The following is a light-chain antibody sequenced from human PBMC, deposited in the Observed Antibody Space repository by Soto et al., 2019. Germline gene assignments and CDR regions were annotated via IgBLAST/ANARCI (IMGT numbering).Light chain of an antibody. V-gene: IGKV3-20*01. CDR3: QQYGSSHT. J-gene: IGKJ5*01. Sequence: EIVLTQSPGTLAFSPGERSTLSCRSSQSVTSTYLAWYQQKPGQAPRLLIYGASSRAIGIPDRFSGSVSGSDFILTINRLEPEDFAVYYCQQYGSSHTFGQGTRLENK. CDR1: QSVTSTY. CDR2: GAS.